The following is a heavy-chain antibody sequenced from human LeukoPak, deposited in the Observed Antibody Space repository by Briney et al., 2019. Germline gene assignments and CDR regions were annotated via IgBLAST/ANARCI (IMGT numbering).Heavy chain of an antibody. Sequence: PGGSLRLSCSASGFTFSRYAMHWVRQAPGKGLEYVSAISSNGGSTYYADSVKGRFTISRDNSKNTLYLQMSSLRAEDTAVYYCVKDGGYHGSGSSHYFDYWGQGTLVTVSS. CDR1: GFTFSRYA. D-gene: IGHD3-10*01. J-gene: IGHJ4*02. CDR3: VKDGGYHGSGSSHYFDY. V-gene: IGHV3-64D*06. CDR2: ISSNGGST.